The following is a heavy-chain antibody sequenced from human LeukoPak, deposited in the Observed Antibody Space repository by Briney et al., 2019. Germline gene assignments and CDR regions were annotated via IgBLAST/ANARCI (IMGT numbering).Heavy chain of an antibody. V-gene: IGHV3-33*01. CDR3: ARETYYDSSGYNDY. D-gene: IGHD3-22*01. CDR2: VWYDGSNE. Sequence: PGRSLRLSCAASGFNFSNYGMHWVRQAPGKGLEWVAVVWYDGSNEYYTDSVKGRFTISRDNSKNTLYLQMSSLRAEDTAVYYCARETYYDSSGYNDYWGQGTLVTVSS. J-gene: IGHJ4*02. CDR1: GFNFSNYG.